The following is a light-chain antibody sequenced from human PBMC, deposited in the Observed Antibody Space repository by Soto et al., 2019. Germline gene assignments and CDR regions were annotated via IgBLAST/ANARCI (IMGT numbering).Light chain of an antibody. CDR2: GAS. J-gene: IGKJ2*01. Sequence: EIVLTQSPGTLSLSPGERATLSCRASQSVNSSYLAWYQQKPDQSPRLLIYGASSRATGIPDRFDGSGSGTDFALTISRLEPEDFAVYHWQQYGSSPTFGQGTKLEIK. CDR3: QQYGSSPT. CDR1: QSVNSSY. V-gene: IGKV3-20*01.